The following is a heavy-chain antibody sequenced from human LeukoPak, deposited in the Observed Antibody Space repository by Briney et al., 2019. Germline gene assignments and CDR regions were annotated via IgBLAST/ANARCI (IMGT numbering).Heavy chain of an antibody. V-gene: IGHV2-5*02. Sequence: SGPTLVKPTQTLTLTCTFSGFSLSTSPAGVGWVRQPPGKALEWLALIYWDDDKRYSPSLKSRLTITKDTSKNQVVLTMTNMDPVDAATYYCAHRRNWHFDLWGRGTLVTVSS. CDR3: AHRRNWHFDL. CDR1: GFSLSTSPAG. CDR2: IYWDDDK. J-gene: IGHJ2*01.